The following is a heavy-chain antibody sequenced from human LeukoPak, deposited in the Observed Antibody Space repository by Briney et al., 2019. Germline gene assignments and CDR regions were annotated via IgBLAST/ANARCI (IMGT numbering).Heavy chain of an antibody. V-gene: IGHV4-38-2*01. CDR2: IYHSGST. CDR1: GYSISSGYY. CDR3: ARGAGYCSSTSCYGSYYYMDV. D-gene: IGHD2-2*01. J-gene: IGHJ6*03. Sequence: SETLSLTCAVSGYSISSGYYWGWIRQPPGKRLEWIVSIYHSGSTYYNPSLKSRVTISVDTSKNQFSLKLSSVTDADTAVYYCARGAGYCSSTSCYGSYYYMDVWGKGTTVTVSS.